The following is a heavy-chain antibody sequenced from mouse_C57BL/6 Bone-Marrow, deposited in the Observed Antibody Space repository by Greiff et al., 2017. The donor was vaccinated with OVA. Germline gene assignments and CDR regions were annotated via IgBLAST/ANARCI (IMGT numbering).Heavy chain of an antibody. D-gene: IGHD1-1*01. V-gene: IGHV1-42*01. CDR3: ASPPLTTVVAPGFAY. CDR1: GYSFTGYY. J-gene: IGHJ3*01. CDR2: INPSTGGT. Sequence: EVQLQQSGPELVKPGASVKISCKASGYSFTGYYMNWVKQSPEKSLEWIGEINPSTGGTTYNQKFKAKATLTVDKSSSTAYMQLKSLTSEDSAVYYCASPPLTTVVAPGFAYWGQGTLVTVSA.